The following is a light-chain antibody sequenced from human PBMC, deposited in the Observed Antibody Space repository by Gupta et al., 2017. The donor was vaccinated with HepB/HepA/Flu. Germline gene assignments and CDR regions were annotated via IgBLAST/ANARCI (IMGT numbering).Light chain of an antibody. J-gene: IGKJ3*01. CDR2: DAS. CDR3: QQYNHLPFT. Sequence: DIQMTQSPSSLSASIGDRVTITCQASQDITNYVSWYQQKRGQAPKLLIYDASNLETGVQPRFSGRGSGTDFTSTISSLQPEVIATYYCQQYNHLPFTFGPGTKVDFK. V-gene: IGKV1-33*01. CDR1: QDITNY.